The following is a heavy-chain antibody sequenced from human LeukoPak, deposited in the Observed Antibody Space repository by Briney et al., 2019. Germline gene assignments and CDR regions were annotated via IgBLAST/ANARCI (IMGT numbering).Heavy chain of an antibody. CDR1: GFTVNSNY. CDR3: AGSAAGSTWIQLWLSGFDY. Sequence: PGGSLRLSCGASGFTVNSNYMAWVRQAPGKGLEWVAVISYDGSNKYYADSVKGRFTISRDNSKNTLYLQMNSLRAEDTAVYYCAGSAAGSTWIQLWLSGFDYWGQGTLVTVSS. V-gene: IGHV3-30-3*01. CDR2: ISYDGSNK. J-gene: IGHJ4*02. D-gene: IGHD5-18*01.